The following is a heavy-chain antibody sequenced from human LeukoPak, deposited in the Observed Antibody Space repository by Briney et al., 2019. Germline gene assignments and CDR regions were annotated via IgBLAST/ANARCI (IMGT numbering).Heavy chain of an antibody. V-gene: IGHV3-64*01. J-gene: IGHJ4*02. CDR1: GFTFRKYG. D-gene: IGHD2-2*01. Sequence: GGSLRLSCAASGFTFRKYGMHWVRQAPGKGLEYISGISRDGTSTYSANSVKGRFTISRDNSKNTLYLQMGSLRAEDMAVYFCARDGADSGTESWGYYLDYWGQGSLVTVSS. CDR3: ARDGADSGTESWGYYLDY. CDR2: ISRDGTST.